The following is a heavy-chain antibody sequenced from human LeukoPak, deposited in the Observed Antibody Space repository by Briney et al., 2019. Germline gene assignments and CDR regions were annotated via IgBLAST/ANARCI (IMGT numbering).Heavy chain of an antibody. CDR2: IKQVGSLE. J-gene: IGHJ4*02. V-gene: IGHV3-7*01. D-gene: IGHD6-25*01. Sequence: GGALRLSSAAPGFTSRSCLMASFRHTPGKGLEWVAKIKQVGSLEYYVDSLKGRFTISRDNAKNSLYLQMNSLRAEDTAVYYCATSSGSSYWGQGTLVTVSS. CDR3: ATSSGSSY. CDR1: GFTSRSCL.